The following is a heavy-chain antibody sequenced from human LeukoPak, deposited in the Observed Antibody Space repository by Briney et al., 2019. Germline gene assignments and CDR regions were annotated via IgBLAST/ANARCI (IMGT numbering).Heavy chain of an antibody. J-gene: IGHJ4*02. D-gene: IGHD1-26*01. CDR1: GFTFSSYS. CDR2: IGRSGYTI. V-gene: IGHV3-48*02. Sequence: GGSLRLSCAASGFTFSSYSMNWVRQAPGKGLEWVSYIGRSGYTIFYADSVKGRLTISRDNAKNSLYLQMNSLRDEDTAVYYCAKHVGATTTNFDDWGQGTLVTVSS. CDR3: AKHVGATTTNFDD.